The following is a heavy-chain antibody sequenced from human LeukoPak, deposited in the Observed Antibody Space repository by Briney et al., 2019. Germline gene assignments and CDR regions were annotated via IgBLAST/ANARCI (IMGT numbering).Heavy chain of an antibody. CDR3: VRGYSNYGYAFDM. CDR2: ISSSSSYI. D-gene: IGHD4-11*01. V-gene: IGHV3-21*01. CDR1: GFTFSSYS. Sequence: GGSLRLSCAASGFTFSSYSMNWVRQAPGKGLEWVSSISSSSSYIYYADSVKGRFTISRDNAKKSLFLEMNSLRGEDTAVYYCVRGYSNYGYAFDMWGQGTMVTVSS. J-gene: IGHJ3*02.